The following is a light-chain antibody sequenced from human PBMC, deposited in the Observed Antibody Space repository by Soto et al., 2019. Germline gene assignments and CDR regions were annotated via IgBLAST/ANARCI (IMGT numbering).Light chain of an antibody. CDR1: QSVSSSY. CDR2: GAS. Sequence: EIGFTQSPSTLSLSPGERATLSWRASQSVSSSYLAWYQQKPGQAPRLLIYGASSRATGIPDRFSGSGSGTDFTLTITRLEPEDFAVYFCQQYGTLITFGQGTRLEIK. V-gene: IGKV3-20*01. CDR3: QQYGTLIT. J-gene: IGKJ5*01.